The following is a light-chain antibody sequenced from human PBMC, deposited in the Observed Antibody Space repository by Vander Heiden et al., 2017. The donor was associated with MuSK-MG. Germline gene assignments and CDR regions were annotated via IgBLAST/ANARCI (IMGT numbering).Light chain of an antibody. J-gene: IGKJ2*01. CDR2: AAS. CDR3: QQSDSTPYT. CDR1: QSISSY. V-gene: IGKV1-39*01. Sequence: DIQMTQSPSSLSASVGDRVTITCRASQSISSYLNWYQQKPGKAPILLIYAASSLQSGVPSRFSGSGSGTDFTLTISSLQPEDFATYYCQQSDSTPYTFGQGTKLXIK.